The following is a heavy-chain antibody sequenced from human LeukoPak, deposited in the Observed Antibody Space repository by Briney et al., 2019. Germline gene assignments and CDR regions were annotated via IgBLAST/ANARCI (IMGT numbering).Heavy chain of an antibody. CDR3: VRGHTTATYYFDY. CDR1: GYTFSNYS. V-gene: IGHV3-23*01. Sequence: GGSLRLSCAASGYTFSNYSMSWVRQAPGKGLEWISAISGSSGSTYYADALKGRFTISRDNSKNTLYLQMNTLRAEDTAIYYCVRGHTTATYYFDYWGQGTLVTVSS. D-gene: IGHD1-1*01. CDR2: ISGSSGST. J-gene: IGHJ4*02.